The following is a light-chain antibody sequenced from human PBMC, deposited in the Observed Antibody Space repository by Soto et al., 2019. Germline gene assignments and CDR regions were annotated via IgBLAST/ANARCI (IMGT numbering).Light chain of an antibody. CDR1: QDIRNY. Sequence: DIQMTQSPSSLSASVGDRVTITCRASQDIRNYLAWFQQKPGEAPKSLIYAASSLQSGVPSKFSGSGSGTDFTLTISSLQPEDFATYYCQQYTGYPLTFGGGTKVEI. CDR2: AAS. CDR3: QQYTGYPLT. V-gene: IGKV1-16*02. J-gene: IGKJ4*01.